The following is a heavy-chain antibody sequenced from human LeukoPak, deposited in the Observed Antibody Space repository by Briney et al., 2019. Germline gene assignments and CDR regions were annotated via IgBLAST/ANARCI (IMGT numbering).Heavy chain of an antibody. V-gene: IGHV4-59*10. J-gene: IGHJ4*02. CDR3: ARAPAGTPDY. Sequence: SETLSLTCAVYGGSFSGHYWSWIRQPPGKGLEWIGRIYTSGSTNYNPSLKSRVTMSVDTSKNQFSLKLSSVTAADTAVYYCARAPAGTPDYWGQGTLVTVSS. D-gene: IGHD6-13*01. CDR2: IYTSGST. CDR1: GGSFSGHY.